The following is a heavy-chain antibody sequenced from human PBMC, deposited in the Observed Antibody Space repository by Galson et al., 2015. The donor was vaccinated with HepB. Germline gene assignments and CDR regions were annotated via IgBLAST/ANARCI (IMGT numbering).Heavy chain of an antibody. CDR1: GFTLSVYN. J-gene: IGHJ4*02. D-gene: IGHD4-17*01. CDR3: ARENDYGDENFDY. CDR2: ISSSSSTI. Sequence: SLRLSCAVSGFTLSVYNMNWVRQAPGKGLEWVSYISSSSSTIYYADSVKGRFTISRDNAKKSLYLQMNSLRAEDTAVYYCARENDYGDENFDYWGQGTLVTVSS. V-gene: IGHV3-48*04.